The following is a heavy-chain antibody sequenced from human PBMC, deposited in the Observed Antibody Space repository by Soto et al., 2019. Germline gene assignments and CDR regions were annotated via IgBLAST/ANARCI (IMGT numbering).Heavy chain of an antibody. CDR2: INPSGGST. Sequence: ASVKVSFKASGYTFTSYYMHWVRQAPGQGLEWMGIINPSGGSTSYAQKFQGRVTMTRDTSTSTVYMELSSLRSEDTAVYYCARPLRFLEWSHADDAFDIWGQGTMVTVSS. V-gene: IGHV1-46*03. CDR1: GYTFTSYY. D-gene: IGHD3-3*01. CDR3: ARPLRFLEWSHADDAFDI. J-gene: IGHJ3*02.